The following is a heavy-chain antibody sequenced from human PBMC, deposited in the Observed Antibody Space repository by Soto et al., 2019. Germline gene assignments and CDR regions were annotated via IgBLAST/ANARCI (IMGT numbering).Heavy chain of an antibody. CDR3: AKDGLLGCRELFNNWFDP. CDR1: GFTLSSYA. Sequence: GSLRLSCLASGFTLSSYAMSSVSQAPGKGLERVSAFGGSGGSTYCAVSVKGRFTYSGENSKTWLFLQMNSLRAEDTAVYYCAKDGLLGCRELFNNWFDPWGQGALVTVSS. CDR2: FGGSGGST. V-gene: IGHV3-23*01. D-gene: IGHD3-10*01. J-gene: IGHJ5*02.